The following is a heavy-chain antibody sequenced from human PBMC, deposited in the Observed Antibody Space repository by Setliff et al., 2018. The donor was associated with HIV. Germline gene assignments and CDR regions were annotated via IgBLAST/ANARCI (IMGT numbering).Heavy chain of an antibody. CDR1: GFSLKTTGVG. V-gene: IGHV2-5*01. D-gene: IGHD4-4*01. J-gene: IGHJ4*02. Sequence: SGPTLVNPTQPLTLTCSFSGFSLKTTGVGVGWVRQPPGKALEWLGFIYWNDDRSHSPSLRSRVTITKDTSKNQVVLTMTNMDPEDTATYFCARFYSNYAAFDSWGQGTLVTVSS. CDR2: IYWNDDR. CDR3: ARFYSNYAAFDS.